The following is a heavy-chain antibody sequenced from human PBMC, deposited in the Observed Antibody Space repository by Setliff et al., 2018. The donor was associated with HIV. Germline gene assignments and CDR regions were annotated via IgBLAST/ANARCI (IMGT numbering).Heavy chain of an antibody. CDR3: ARKRYSSSWNERRAFDI. Sequence: GGSLRLSCAASGFIFGSHSMNWVRQAPGKGLEWVSSISSGASHIYYADSIKGRFTISRDNGKNSLYLQMNSLRAEDTAVYYCARKRYSSSWNERRAFDIWGQGTMVTV. CDR2: ISSGASHI. V-gene: IGHV3-21*01. D-gene: IGHD6-13*01. CDR1: GFIFGSHS. J-gene: IGHJ3*02.